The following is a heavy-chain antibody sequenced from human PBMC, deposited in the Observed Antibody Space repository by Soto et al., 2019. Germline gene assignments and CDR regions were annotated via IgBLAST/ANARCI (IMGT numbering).Heavy chain of an antibody. CDR2: IXXXGXEX. J-gene: IGHJ6*02. V-gene: IGHV3-7*01. Sequence: GGSLRPSCAASGFTFINYWMNWVRQVPGKGLEWXAXIXXXGXEXSXVXXXXGRFTISRDNAKNSLYLHMNSLGAEDPAVYYCARRGSISYYGLDVWGQGTTLTVSS. D-gene: IGHD3-16*01. CDR3: ARRGSISYYGLDV. CDR1: GFTFINYW.